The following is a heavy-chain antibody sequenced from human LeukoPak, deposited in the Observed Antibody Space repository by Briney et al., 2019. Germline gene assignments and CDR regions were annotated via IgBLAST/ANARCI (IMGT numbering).Heavy chain of an antibody. CDR1: GFTVSSNY. Sequence: GGSLRLSCAASGFTVSSNYMSWVRQAPGKGLEWVSVIYSGGSTYYADSVKGRFTISRDNSKNTLYLQMKSLRAEDTAVYYCARGQGGYSGYDFLYYFDYWGQGTLVTVSS. D-gene: IGHD5-12*01. J-gene: IGHJ4*02. CDR2: IYSGGST. CDR3: ARGQGGYSGYDFLYYFDY. V-gene: IGHV3-66*02.